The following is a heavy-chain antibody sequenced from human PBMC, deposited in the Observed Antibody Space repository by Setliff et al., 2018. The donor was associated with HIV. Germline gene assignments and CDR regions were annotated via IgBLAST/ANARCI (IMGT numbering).Heavy chain of an antibody. CDR1: GYTFTNYG. CDR3: ARVQTMAVAGTQYYYMDV. D-gene: IGHD6-19*01. J-gene: IGHJ6*03. V-gene: IGHV1-18*01. Sequence: ASVKVSCKASGYTFTNYGISWVRQAPGQGLEWMGWISAYRGNTNYAQEFQGRVTITRDTSASTAYMELSSLRSEDTAVYYCARVQTMAVAGTQYYYMDVWGKGTTVTV. CDR2: ISAYRGNT.